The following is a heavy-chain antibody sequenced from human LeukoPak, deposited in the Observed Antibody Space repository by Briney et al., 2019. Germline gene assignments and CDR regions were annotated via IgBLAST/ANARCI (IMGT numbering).Heavy chain of an antibody. Sequence: GGSLRLSCAASGFTFSSYWMHWVRQAPGKGLVWVSRINSDGSSTSYADSVKGRFTISRDNSKNMLYLQMNSLRAEDTAVYYCAKWKYSNSGIDDYWGQGTLVTVSS. CDR2: INSDGSST. V-gene: IGHV3-74*01. D-gene: IGHD6-6*01. CDR1: GFTFSSYW. CDR3: AKWKYSNSGIDDY. J-gene: IGHJ4*02.